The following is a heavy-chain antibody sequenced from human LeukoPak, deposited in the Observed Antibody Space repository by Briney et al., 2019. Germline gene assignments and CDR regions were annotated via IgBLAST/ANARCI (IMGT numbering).Heavy chain of an antibody. Sequence: SETLSLTCTVSGGSISSYYWSWIRQPAGKGLEWIGRICTSGSTNYNPSLKSRVTMSVDTSKNQFSLKLSSVTAADTAVYYCAAHPVGSSSWYGMDVWGQGTTVTVSS. J-gene: IGHJ6*02. D-gene: IGHD6-13*01. CDR2: ICTSGST. CDR3: AAHPVGSSSWYGMDV. V-gene: IGHV4-4*07. CDR1: GGSISSYY.